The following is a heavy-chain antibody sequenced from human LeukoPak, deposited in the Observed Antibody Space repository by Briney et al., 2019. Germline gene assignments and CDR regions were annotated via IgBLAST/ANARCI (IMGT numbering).Heavy chain of an antibody. D-gene: IGHD6-19*01. J-gene: IGHJ4*02. Sequence: PGGSLRLSCAASGFTFSMYRMNWVRQSPGKGLEWVADIKQDGSEKYYVDSVKGRFTISRDNAKNSLYLQMDSLRGEDTAVYYCAKEPPMGDSSGWYGYWGQGTLVTVSS. V-gene: IGHV3-7*01. CDR1: GFTFSMYR. CDR2: IKQDGSEK. CDR3: AKEPPMGDSSGWYGY.